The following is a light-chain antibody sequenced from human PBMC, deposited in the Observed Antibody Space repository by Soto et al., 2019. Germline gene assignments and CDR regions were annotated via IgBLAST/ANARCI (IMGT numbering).Light chain of an antibody. V-gene: IGKV1-5*03. Sequence: DIQMTQSPSTLSASVGDRVTMTCRASQSISGWLAWYQQKPGKAPKRLERGVPSRFSGSGSGTEFTLTISSLQPDDFASYYCQYYGTFGPGTKVDIK. CDR1: QSISGW. J-gene: IGKJ3*01. CDR3: QYYGT.